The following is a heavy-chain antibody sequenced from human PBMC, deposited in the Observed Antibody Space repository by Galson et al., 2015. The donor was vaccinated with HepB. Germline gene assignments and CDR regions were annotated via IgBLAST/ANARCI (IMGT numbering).Heavy chain of an antibody. CDR1: GFTFSSYA. D-gene: IGHD6-19*01. CDR2: ISSNGGST. Sequence: SLRLSCAASGFTFSSYAMHWVRQAPGKGLEYVSAISSNGGSTYYADSVKGRFTISRDNSKNTLYLQMSSLRAEDTAVYYCGKDLVFSWLVWSTFDIWGQGTMVTVSS. V-gene: IGHV3-64D*06. CDR3: GKDLVFSWLVWSTFDI. J-gene: IGHJ3*02.